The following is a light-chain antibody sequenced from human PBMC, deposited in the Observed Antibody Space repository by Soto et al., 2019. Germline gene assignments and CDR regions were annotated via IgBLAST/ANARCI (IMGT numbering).Light chain of an antibody. Sequence: VMTQSPATLSVSPGERATLSCRASQSVSSYLAWYQQKPGQAPRLLIYGASTRATDIPARFSGSGSGTEFTLTISRLEPEDFAVFYCQQYGTSPTTFGQGTKLEI. J-gene: IGKJ2*01. CDR3: QQYGTSPTT. CDR1: QSVSSY. CDR2: GAS. V-gene: IGKV3-15*01.